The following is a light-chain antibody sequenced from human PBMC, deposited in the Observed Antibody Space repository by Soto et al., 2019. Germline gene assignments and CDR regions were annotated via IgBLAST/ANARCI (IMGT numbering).Light chain of an antibody. Sequence: EIGMTQSPDTLSVSPGDTATLSCSSSQNIHINLAWYQQKPGQAPTLLLYGVTATAPGVPARFSGRGYGTDFTLTIRSVQSGDFGVFYCQQYEGWPRTFGLGTKVEIQ. CDR3: QQYEGWPRT. CDR1: QNIHIN. CDR2: GVT. V-gene: IGKV3-15*01. J-gene: IGKJ2*01.